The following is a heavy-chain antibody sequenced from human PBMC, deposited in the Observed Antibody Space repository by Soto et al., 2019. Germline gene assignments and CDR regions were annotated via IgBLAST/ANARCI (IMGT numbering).Heavy chain of an antibody. D-gene: IGHD6-19*01. V-gene: IGHV3-23*01. Sequence: GGSLRLSCAASGFTFSSYAISWVRQAPGKGLEWVSAISGSGGSTYYADSVKGRFTISRDNSKNTLYLQMNSLRAEDTAVYYCAKDHIGIAVGILDYWGQGTLVTVSS. J-gene: IGHJ4*02. CDR3: AKDHIGIAVGILDY. CDR1: GFTFSSYA. CDR2: ISGSGGST.